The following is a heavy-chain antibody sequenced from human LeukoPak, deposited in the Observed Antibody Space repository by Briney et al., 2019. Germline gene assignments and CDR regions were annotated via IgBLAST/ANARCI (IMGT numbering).Heavy chain of an antibody. CDR1: GGTFSSYA. V-gene: IGHV1-69*05. J-gene: IGHJ3*02. Sequence: SVKVSCKASGGTFSSYAISWVRQAPGQGLEWMGGIIPIFGTANYAQKFQGRVTITTDESTSTAYMELSSLRFEDTAVYYCARGFWDIVVVPAAIDAFDIWGQGTMVTVSS. CDR3: ARGFWDIVVVPAAIDAFDI. CDR2: IIPIFGTA. D-gene: IGHD2-2*01.